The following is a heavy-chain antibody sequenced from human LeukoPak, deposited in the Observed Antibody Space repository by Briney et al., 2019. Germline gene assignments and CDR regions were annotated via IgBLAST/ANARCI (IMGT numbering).Heavy chain of an antibody. D-gene: IGHD2-2*01. CDR3: AREGYCSSTSCPGEAFDI. Sequence: GASVKVSCKASGYTFTSYGISWVRQAPGQGLEWMGWISAYNGNTNYAQKLQGRVTMTTDTSTSTAYMELRSLRSDDTAVYYCAREGYCSSTSCPGEAFDIWGQGTMVTVSS. J-gene: IGHJ3*02. CDR1: GYTFTSYG. CDR2: ISAYNGNT. V-gene: IGHV1-18*01.